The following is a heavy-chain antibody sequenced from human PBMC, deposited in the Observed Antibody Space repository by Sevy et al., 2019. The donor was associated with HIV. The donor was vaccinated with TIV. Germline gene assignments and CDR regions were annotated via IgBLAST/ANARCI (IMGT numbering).Heavy chain of an antibody. CDR2: IYYSGST. J-gene: IGHJ3*02. CDR1: GGSISSGGYY. CDR3: ARGGVIGPYSSRAFDI. V-gene: IGHV4-31*03. D-gene: IGHD3-10*01. Sequence: SETLSLTCTVSGGSISSGGYYWSWIRQHPGKGLEWIGYIYYSGSTYYNPSLKSRVTISVDTSKNQFSLKLSSVTAADTAVYYCARGGVIGPYSSRAFDIWGQGTMVTVSS.